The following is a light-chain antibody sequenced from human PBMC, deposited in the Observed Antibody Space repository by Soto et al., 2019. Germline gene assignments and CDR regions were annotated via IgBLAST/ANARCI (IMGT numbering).Light chain of an antibody. CDR3: HLYNRSPYN. CDR2: GAS. Sequence: EIVLTQSPGTLSLSPGERVTLSCRASQSVHNNYLAWYQQKPGQAPRLLIYGASTRATGISDGFSGSGSGTDFTLTISRLEPEDVGVFYCHLYNRSPYNFGQGTKLEIK. CDR1: QSVHNNY. J-gene: IGKJ2*01. V-gene: IGKV3-20*01.